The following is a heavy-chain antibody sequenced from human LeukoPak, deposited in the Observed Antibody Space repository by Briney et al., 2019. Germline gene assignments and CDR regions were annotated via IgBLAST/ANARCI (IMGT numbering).Heavy chain of an antibody. CDR1: GGTFSSYA. J-gene: IGHJ4*02. D-gene: IGHD2-15*01. CDR3: ARGRYCSGGSCYPEDY. Sequence: SVKVSCKASGGTFSSYAISWVRQAPGQGLEWMGGIIPIFGTANYAQKFQGRVTITADKSTSTAYMELSSLRSEDTAVYYCARGRYCSGGSCYPEDYWGQGTLVPVSS. V-gene: IGHV1-69*06. CDR2: IIPIFGTA.